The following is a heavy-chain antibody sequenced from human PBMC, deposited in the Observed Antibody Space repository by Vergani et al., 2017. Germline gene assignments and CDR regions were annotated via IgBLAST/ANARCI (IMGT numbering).Heavy chain of an antibody. V-gene: IGHV3-33*01. Sequence: QVQLVESGGGVVQPGRSLRLSCAASGFTFNQYGMHWVRQAPGKGLEWVAVTWYDGNNKQYADSVKGRFTISRDNSKNMLYLQMNSLRAEDTAVYYCARLSXDTTPYLQGGYDCWGQGTLVSVSS. D-gene: IGHD1-14*01. CDR3: ARLSXDTTPYLQGGYDC. CDR1: GFTFNQYG. CDR2: TWYDGNNK. J-gene: IGHJ4*02.